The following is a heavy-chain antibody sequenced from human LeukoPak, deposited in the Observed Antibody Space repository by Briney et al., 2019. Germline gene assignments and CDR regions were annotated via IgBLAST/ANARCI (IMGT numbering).Heavy chain of an antibody. CDR3: ARYYYDTSSVFDV. CDR2: INPNSGGT. J-gene: IGHJ3*01. V-gene: IGHV1-2*02. CDR1: GYTFTDYY. Sequence: GASVKVSCKASGYTFTDYYMHWVRQAPGQGLEWMGWINPNSGGTNYAQKFQGRVTMTRDTSISTAYMELSRLRSDDTAVYYCARYYYDTSSVFDVWGQGTRVTFSS. D-gene: IGHD3-22*01.